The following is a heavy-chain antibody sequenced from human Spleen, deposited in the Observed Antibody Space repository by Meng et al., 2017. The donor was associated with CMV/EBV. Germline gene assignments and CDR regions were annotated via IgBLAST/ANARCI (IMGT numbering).Heavy chain of an antibody. CDR3: ARERKEWLAFDY. CDR2: SSGGGRTI. V-gene: IGHV3-11*01. Sequence: CAAAGFTLSDYYMSWIRQAPGQGLEWLSYSSGGGRTIYYADSLKGRFTISRDNAKNSLYLQMNSLRADDTAVYFCARERKEWLAFDYWGQGTLVTVSS. J-gene: IGHJ4*02. CDR1: GFTLSDYY. D-gene: IGHD6-19*01.